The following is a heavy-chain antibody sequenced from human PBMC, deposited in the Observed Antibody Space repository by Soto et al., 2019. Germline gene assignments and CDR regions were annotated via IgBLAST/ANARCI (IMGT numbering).Heavy chain of an antibody. CDR2: IRGSGDRT. CDR3: VKDDGGYPSTAPL. CDR1: GITISNYP. J-gene: IGHJ4*02. D-gene: IGHD3-22*01. V-gene: IGHV3-23*01. Sequence: EVQLLESGGGLVQPGGSLRLSCAASGITISNYPMSWVRQAPGKGLDWVSGIRGSGDRTYYADSAKGRFTISKDISKNALSLQLDSLGVEDTAVYFCVKDDGGYPSTAPLWGQGTLVTVSS.